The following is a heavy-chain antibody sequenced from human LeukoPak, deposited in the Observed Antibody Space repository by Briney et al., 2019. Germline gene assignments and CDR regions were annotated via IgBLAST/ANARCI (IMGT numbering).Heavy chain of an antibody. CDR3: ARALAGTDPDAFDL. J-gene: IGHJ3*01. CDR2: INPNSGAT. V-gene: IGHV1-2*02. D-gene: IGHD6-19*01. CDR1: GYIFTDHY. Sequence: GASVKVSCKASGYIFTDHYMHWVRQAPGQGLEWMGWINPNSGATKYTQKFQGRVTMTRDTSIDTAYMELSRLRSDDTALYYCARALAGTDPDAFDLWGQGTMVTVSS.